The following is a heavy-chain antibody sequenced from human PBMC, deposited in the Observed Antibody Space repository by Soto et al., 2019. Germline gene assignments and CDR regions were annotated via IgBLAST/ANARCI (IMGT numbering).Heavy chain of an antibody. CDR1: GYTFTSYA. V-gene: IGHV1-3*01. CDR3: AKGDCSSTSCYTEYFQH. CDR2: INAGNGNT. J-gene: IGHJ1*01. Sequence: ASVKVSCKASGYTFTSYAMHWVRQAPGQRLEWMGWINAGNGNTKYSQKFQGRVTITRDTSASTAYMELNSLRAEDTAVYYCAKGDCSSTSCYTEYFQHWGQGTLVTVSS. D-gene: IGHD2-2*02.